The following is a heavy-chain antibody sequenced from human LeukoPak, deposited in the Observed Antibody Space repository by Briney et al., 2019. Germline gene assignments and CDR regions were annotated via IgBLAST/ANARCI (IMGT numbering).Heavy chain of an antibody. D-gene: IGHD3-10*01. CDR1: GFTFGSAG. V-gene: IGHV3-23*01. J-gene: IGHJ4*02. CDR3: AKGYYYGSGSYLLDY. CDR2: SSGGGVTT. Sequence: GGSLRLAWAASGFTFGSAGMSWARQAPGGGRGWVSGSSGGGVTTYYVNSVKGRFTISRDKSKNTLYLQMNSLRVEDTAVYYCAKGYYYGSGSYLLDYWGQGTLVTVSS.